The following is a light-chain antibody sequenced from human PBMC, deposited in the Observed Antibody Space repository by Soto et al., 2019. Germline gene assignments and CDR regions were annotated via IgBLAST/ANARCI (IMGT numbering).Light chain of an antibody. Sequence: EVVITESPHALSLSPGEGATRSCRVSQSIRSNLAWYQQRPGQAPRLLMYGASTRADGIPARFTGSGSGTEFTLTISSLQSEDFAVYYCQQYGSSPRTFGQGTKVDI. J-gene: IGKJ1*01. CDR1: QSIRSN. V-gene: IGKV3-15*01. CDR2: GAS. CDR3: QQYGSSPRT.